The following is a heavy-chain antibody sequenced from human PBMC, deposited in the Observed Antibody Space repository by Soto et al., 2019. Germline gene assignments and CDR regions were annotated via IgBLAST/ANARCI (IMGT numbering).Heavy chain of an antibody. J-gene: IGHJ6*02. Sequence: EVQLLESGGGLVQPGGSLRLSCAASGFTFSSYAMSWVRQAPGKGLEWVSAISGSGGSTYYADSVKGRFTISRDNSKNTLYLQMNSLRAEDTAVYYCAKDRSITIPGGSRGYYYYGMDVWGQGTTVTVSS. D-gene: IGHD3-3*01. CDR3: AKDRSITIPGGSRGYYYYGMDV. CDR1: GFTFSSYA. CDR2: ISGSGGST. V-gene: IGHV3-23*01.